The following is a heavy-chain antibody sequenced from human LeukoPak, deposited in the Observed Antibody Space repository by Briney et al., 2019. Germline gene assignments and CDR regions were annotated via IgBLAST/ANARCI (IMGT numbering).Heavy chain of an antibody. CDR1: GYTFTSYY. CDR2: INPSGGST. CDR3: ARGGRIVGATAAFDI. Sequence: GASVKVSCKASGYTFTSYYMHWVRQAPGQGLEWMGIINPSGGSTSYAQKFQGRITMTRDMSMSTVYMELSSLRSEDTAVYYCARGGRIVGATAAFDIWGQGTMVTVSS. V-gene: IGHV1-46*01. J-gene: IGHJ3*02. D-gene: IGHD1-26*01.